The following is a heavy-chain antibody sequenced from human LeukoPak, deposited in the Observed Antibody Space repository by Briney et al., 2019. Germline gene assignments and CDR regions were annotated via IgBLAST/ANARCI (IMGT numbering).Heavy chain of an antibody. J-gene: IGHJ6*04. Sequence: SETLSLTCAVYGGSFSGYYWSWIRHPPGKGLEWIGEINHSGSTNYNPSLKSRVTISVDTSKNQFSLRLSSVTAADTAVYYCARLRMVRGVNHGMDVWGKGTTVTVSS. CDR1: GGSFSGYY. CDR2: INHSGST. D-gene: IGHD3-10*01. CDR3: ARLRMVRGVNHGMDV. V-gene: IGHV4-34*01.